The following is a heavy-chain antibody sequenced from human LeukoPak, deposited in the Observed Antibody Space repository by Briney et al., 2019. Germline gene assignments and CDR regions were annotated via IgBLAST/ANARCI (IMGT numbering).Heavy chain of an antibody. J-gene: IGHJ4*02. CDR2: IKSKTDGGTT. D-gene: IGHD2-15*01. Sequence: GGSLRLSCAASGFTFSNAWMSWVRQAPGKGLEWVGRIKSKTDGGTTDYAAPVKGRSTISSDDSKNTLYLQMHSLKTEDTAVYYCTTAPVVAQDFDYWGQGTLVTVSS. CDR1: GFTFSNAW. CDR3: TTAPVVAQDFDY. V-gene: IGHV3-15*01.